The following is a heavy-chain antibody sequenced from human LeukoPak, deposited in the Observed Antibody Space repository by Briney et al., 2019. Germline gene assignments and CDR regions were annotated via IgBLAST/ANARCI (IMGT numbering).Heavy chain of an antibody. V-gene: IGHV3-30*18. CDR3: AKDSGYTSSWYSGDY. CDR1: GFTFKRYG. Sequence: GGSLRLSCGACGFTFKRYGMHWVRQAPGKGLEWVATISHDGSSKNYGDSVKGRFTISKDNSKNTLYLQMNSLRAEDTAVYYCAKDSGYTSSWYSGDYWGQGTLVTVSS. CDR2: ISHDGSSK. J-gene: IGHJ4*02. D-gene: IGHD6-13*01.